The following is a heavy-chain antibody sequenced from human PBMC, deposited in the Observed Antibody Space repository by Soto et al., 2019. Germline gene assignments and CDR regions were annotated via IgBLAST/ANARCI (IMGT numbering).Heavy chain of an antibody. D-gene: IGHD1-7*01. Sequence: GSLRLSCAASGFSFSIYEMNWVRQAPGKGRECVSYISSSGINIHYADSVKGRFTISRDNAKNSLYLPMNSLRAEDTAVYYCARDHPNRNYGTCFDYWGQGTLVTVSS. J-gene: IGHJ4*02. CDR3: ARDHPNRNYGTCFDY. CDR1: GFSFSIYE. CDR2: ISSSGINI. V-gene: IGHV3-48*03.